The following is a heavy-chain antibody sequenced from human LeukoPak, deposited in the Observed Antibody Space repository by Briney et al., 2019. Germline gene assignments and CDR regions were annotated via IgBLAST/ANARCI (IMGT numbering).Heavy chain of an antibody. V-gene: IGHV3-48*02. CDR3: ARGTRSYVRY. D-gene: IGHD3-16*01. Sequence: GGSLRLSCAASGFTFSSYSMNWVRQAPGKGLEWVSYISSSSSTIYYADSVKGRFTISRDNAKNSLYLQMSSLRDEDTAVYYCARGTRSYVRYWGQGTLVTVSS. CDR2: ISSSSSTI. J-gene: IGHJ4*02. CDR1: GFTFSSYS.